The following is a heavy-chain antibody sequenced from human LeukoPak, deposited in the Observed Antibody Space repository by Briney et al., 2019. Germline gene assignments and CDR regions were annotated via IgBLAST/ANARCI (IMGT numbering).Heavy chain of an antibody. V-gene: IGHV3-23*01. CDR1: GFTLRTYA. J-gene: IGHJ4*02. CDR2: INGSGGSS. Sequence: GGSLRLSCAASGFTLRTYAMTWVRQAPGKGLEWVSLINGSGGSSYYADSVKGRFTISRDNSKNTVFLQMNSLRAEDTAVYYCARANYGDYWGQGTLVTASS. CDR3: ARANYGDY.